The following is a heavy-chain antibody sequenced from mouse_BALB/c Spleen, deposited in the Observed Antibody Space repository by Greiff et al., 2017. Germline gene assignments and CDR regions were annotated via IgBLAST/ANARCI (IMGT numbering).Heavy chain of an antibody. D-gene: IGHD2-10*01. V-gene: IGHV5-9-4*01. Sequence: DVMLVESGGGLVKPGWSLKLSCAASGFTFSSYAMSWVRQSPEKRLEWVAEISSGGSYTYYPDTVTGRFTISRDNAKNTLYLEMSSLRSEDTAMYYCARDPPYYGNYGYFDVWGAGTTVTVSS. CDR3: ARDPPYYGNYGYFDV. J-gene: IGHJ1*01. CDR1: GFTFSSYA. CDR2: ISSGGSYT.